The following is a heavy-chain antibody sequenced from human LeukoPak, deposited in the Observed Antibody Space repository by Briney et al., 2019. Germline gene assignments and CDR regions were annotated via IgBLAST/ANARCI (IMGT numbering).Heavy chain of an antibody. CDR3: ATRVPWYYDRMTDY. Sequence: ASVKVSCKVSGYTLTELSMHWVRQAPGKGLEWMGGFDPEDGETIYAQKFQGRVTMTEDTSTDTAYMELSSLRSEDTAVYYCATRVPWYYDRMTDYWGRGTLVTVSS. V-gene: IGHV1-24*01. J-gene: IGHJ4*02. D-gene: IGHD3-22*01. CDR2: FDPEDGET. CDR1: GYTLTELS.